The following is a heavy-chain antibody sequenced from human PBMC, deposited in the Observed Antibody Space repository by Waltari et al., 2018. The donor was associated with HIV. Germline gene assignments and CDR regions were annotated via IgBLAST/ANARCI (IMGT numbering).Heavy chain of an antibody. J-gene: IGHJ5*02. CDR1: GFTFSSYA. CDR2: ISGSGGST. CDR3: AKEGYCSGGSCPAWFDP. V-gene: IGHV3-23*01. Sequence: EVQLLESGGGLVQPGGSLRLSCAASGFTFSSYAMSWVRQAPGSGLEGVSSISGSGGSTYYADSVKGRFTISRDNSKNTLYLQMNSLRAEDTAVYYCAKEGYCSGGSCPAWFDPWGQGTLVTVSS. D-gene: IGHD2-15*01.